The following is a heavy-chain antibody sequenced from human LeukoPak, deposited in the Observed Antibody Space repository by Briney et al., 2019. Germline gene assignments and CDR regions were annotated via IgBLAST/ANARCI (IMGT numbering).Heavy chain of an antibody. Sequence: GGSLRLSCAASGLTFSSYWMSWVRQAPGKGLEWVANIKQDGSEKYYVDSVKGRFTISRDNAKNSLYLQMNSLRAEDTAVYYCARLAGATRYFDYWGQGTLVTVSS. V-gene: IGHV3-7*01. D-gene: IGHD1-26*01. CDR1: GLTFSSYW. CDR2: IKQDGSEK. J-gene: IGHJ4*02. CDR3: ARLAGATRYFDY.